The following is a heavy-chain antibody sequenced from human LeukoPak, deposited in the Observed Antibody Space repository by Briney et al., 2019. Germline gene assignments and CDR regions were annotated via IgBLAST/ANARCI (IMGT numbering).Heavy chain of an antibody. CDR3: ALPGYYYGMDV. Sequence: GASVKVSRKASGYTFTSYGISWVRQAPGQGLEWMGWISAYNGNTNYAQKLQGRVTMTTTSTAYMELRSLRSDDTAVYYCALPGYYYGMDVWGQGTTVTVSS. CDR1: GYTFTSYG. V-gene: IGHV1-18*01. CDR2: ISAYNGNT. J-gene: IGHJ6*02.